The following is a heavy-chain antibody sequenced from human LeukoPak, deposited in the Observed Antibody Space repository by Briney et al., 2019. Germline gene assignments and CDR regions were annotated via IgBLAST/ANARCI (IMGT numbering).Heavy chain of an antibody. CDR1: GFTFSDHY. CDR2: TRNKANSYAT. J-gene: IGHJ4*02. D-gene: IGHD3-22*01. Sequence: PGGSLRLSCAASGFTFSDHYMDWVRQAPGKGLEWVGRTRNKANSYATEYAASVKGRFTISRDDSKNSLYLQMNSLKTEDTAVYFCGRADVYYDSSGEFDYWGQGTLVTVSS. CDR3: GRADVYYDSSGEFDY. V-gene: IGHV3-72*01.